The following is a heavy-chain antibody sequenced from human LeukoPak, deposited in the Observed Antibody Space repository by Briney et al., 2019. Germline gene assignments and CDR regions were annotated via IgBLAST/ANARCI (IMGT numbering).Heavy chain of an antibody. D-gene: IGHD2-15*01. CDR1: GFTFSRFE. Sequence: GGSLRLSCVASGFTFSRFEMNWVRQAPGKGLEWISHISTGTYIAYTDSVKGRFTISRDNAKNSLYLQMNSLRADDTAVYYCAKGGYCSGGSCYAGDRFDPWGQGTLVIVSS. J-gene: IGHJ5*02. V-gene: IGHV3-48*03. CDR2: ISTGTYI. CDR3: AKGGYCSGGSCYAGDRFDP.